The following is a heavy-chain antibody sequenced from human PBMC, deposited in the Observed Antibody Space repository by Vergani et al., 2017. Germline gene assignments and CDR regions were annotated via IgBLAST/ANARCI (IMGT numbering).Heavy chain of an antibody. CDR1: GFTFSSYG. CDR3: AEDMSSVKAYYYYGMDV. CDR2: ISYDGSNK. Sequence: QVQLVESGGGVVQPGRSLRLSCAASGFTFSSYGMHWVRQAPGKGLEWVAVISYDGSNKYYADSVKGRFTISRDNSKNTLYLQMNSLRAEDTAVYYCAEDMSSVKAYYYYGMDVWGQGTTVTVSS. V-gene: IGHV3-30*18. J-gene: IGHJ6*02. D-gene: IGHD6-19*01.